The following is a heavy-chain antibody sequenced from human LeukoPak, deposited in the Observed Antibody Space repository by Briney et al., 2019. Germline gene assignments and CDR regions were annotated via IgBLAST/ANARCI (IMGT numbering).Heavy chain of an antibody. CDR2: INHSGST. CDR1: GGSFSGYY. V-gene: IGHV4-34*01. J-gene: IGHJ6*02. CDR3: ARDRRRPRTYCGMDV. Sequence: PSETLSLTCAVYGGSFSGYYWSWIRQPPGKGLEWIGEINHSGSTNYNPSLKSRVTISVDTSKNQFSLKLSSVTAADTAVYYCARDRRRPRTYCGMDVWGQGTTVTVSS. D-gene: IGHD1-1*01.